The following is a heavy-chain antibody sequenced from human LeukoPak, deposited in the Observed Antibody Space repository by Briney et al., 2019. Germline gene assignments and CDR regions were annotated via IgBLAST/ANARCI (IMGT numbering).Heavy chain of an antibody. CDR2: VYYTGST. CDR1: GGSFRSYY. J-gene: IGHJ4*02. V-gene: IGHV4-59*08. Sequence: SETLSLTCSVSGGSFRSYYWTWIRQPPGKGLEWIGYVYYTGSTNYNPSLKSRVTMFEDKSKNQFSLRLYSVTVADTAVYYCARHFAYSSSSHFDYWGQGSLVTVSS. CDR3: ARHFAYSSSSHFDY. D-gene: IGHD6-6*01.